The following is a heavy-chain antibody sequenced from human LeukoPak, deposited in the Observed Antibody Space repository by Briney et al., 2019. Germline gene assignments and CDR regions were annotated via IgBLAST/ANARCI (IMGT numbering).Heavy chain of an antibody. D-gene: IGHD6-6*01. V-gene: IGHV3-7*03. J-gene: IGHJ6*03. CDR2: IKQDGSEK. CDR3: ARDQDAAARYYYYYYYMDV. CDR1: GFTFSTYW. Sequence: PGGSLRLSXAASGFTFSTYWMSWVRQAPGKGLEWVANIKQDGSEKYYVDSGKGRFTISRDNAKNPLYLQMNSLRAEDTALYYCARDQDAAARYYYYYYYMDVWGQGTLVTVSS.